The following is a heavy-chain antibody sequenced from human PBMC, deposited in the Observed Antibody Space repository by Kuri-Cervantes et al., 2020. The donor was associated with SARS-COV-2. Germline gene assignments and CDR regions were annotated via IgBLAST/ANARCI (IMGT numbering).Heavy chain of an antibody. CDR1: DGSISTDF. J-gene: IGHJ6*03. V-gene: IGHV4-59*01. CDR3: ARANIVVVPAALGAIIYYYYYMDV. CDR2: IYYNVTI. D-gene: IGHD2-2*01. Sequence: SETLSPTCTVSDGSISTDFGSWIRQPPGQGREWIGYIYYNVTINFNPSLRSRVTMSVDPSKNQFSLNPSSVTAADTAVYYCARANIVVVPAALGAIIYYYYYMDVWGKGTMVTVSS.